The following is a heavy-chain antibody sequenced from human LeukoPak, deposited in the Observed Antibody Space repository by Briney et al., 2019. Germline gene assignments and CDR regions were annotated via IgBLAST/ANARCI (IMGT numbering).Heavy chain of an antibody. Sequence: SVKVSCKASGGTFSSYAISWVRQAPGQGLEWMGRIIPILGIANYAQKFQGRVTITADKSTSTAYMELSSLRSEDTAVYYCARDPGGYSGYFDYWGQGTLVTVSS. D-gene: IGHD5-12*01. CDR1: GGTFSSYA. CDR2: IIPILGIA. J-gene: IGHJ4*02. V-gene: IGHV1-69*04. CDR3: ARDPGGYSGYFDY.